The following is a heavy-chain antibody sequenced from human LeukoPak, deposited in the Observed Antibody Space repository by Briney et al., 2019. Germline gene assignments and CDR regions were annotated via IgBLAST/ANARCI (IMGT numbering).Heavy chain of an antibody. CDR3: AKDADTATIIYWYYDL. CDR1: GFTLSSFG. J-gene: IGHJ2*01. CDR2: ISDDGSNT. Sequence: GGSLRLSCTASGFTLSSFGMHWVRQAPGKGLEWVAVISDDGSNTYYADSVKGRFTISRDNSKNTLYLQLNSLRTEDTAVYYCAKDADTATIIYWYYDLWGRGTLVTVSS. D-gene: IGHD5-18*01. V-gene: IGHV3-30*18.